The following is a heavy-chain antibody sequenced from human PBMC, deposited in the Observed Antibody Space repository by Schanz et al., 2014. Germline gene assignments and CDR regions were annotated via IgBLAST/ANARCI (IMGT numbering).Heavy chain of an antibody. J-gene: IGHJ4*02. D-gene: IGHD3-10*01. Sequence: EVQLLESGGGLVQPGGSLRLSCAASGFTFSAYAMTWVRQIPGKGLVWVSRIKSDGSSTSYADSVKGRFTISRDNAKNSLYLQMNSLRAEDTAVYHCVSSGSYSSYAFWGQGTLVTVSS. CDR1: GFTFSAYA. CDR2: IKSDGSST. V-gene: IGHV3-74*01. CDR3: VSSGSYSSYAF.